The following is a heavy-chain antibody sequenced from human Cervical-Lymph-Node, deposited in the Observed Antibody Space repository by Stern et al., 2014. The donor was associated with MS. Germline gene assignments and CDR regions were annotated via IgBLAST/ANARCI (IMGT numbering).Heavy chain of an antibody. Sequence: VQLVESGAEVTKPGSSVKVSCKASGGTFSKFPSSWVRQAPGQGLEWMGGIFPVFGTPTYAQEFRGRVTITVYVSTSTVYMELSSLRSDDTAVYYCALSSETSDRCYSLGYDLWGQGTLVTVSS. CDR1: GGTFSKFP. D-gene: IGHD1-14*01. V-gene: IGHV1-69*01. CDR3: ALSSETSDRCYSLGYDL. J-gene: IGHJ5*02. CDR2: IFPVFGTP.